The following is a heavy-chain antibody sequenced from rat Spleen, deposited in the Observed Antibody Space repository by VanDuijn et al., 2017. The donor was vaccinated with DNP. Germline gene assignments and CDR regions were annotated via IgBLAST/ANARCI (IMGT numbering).Heavy chain of an antibody. CDR1: GFAFSDFA. D-gene: IGHD1-6*01. V-gene: IGHV5-17*01. J-gene: IGHJ3*01. Sequence: EVQLVESGGGLVQPGRSLKLSCTASGFAFSDFAMAYIRQAPKKGLEWVATINYDGSRAYYRDSVKGRFTISRDNAKSTLYLQMDSLRSEDTATYYCARHTTDITWFAYWGQGTLVTVSS. CDR2: INYDGSRA. CDR3: ARHTTDITWFAY.